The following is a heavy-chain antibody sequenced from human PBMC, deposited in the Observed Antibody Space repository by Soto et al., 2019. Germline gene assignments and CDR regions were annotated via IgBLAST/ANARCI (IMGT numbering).Heavy chain of an antibody. CDR3: AREQSWHELVWWFDP. CDR1: GYTFTSYG. CDR2: ISAYNGNT. J-gene: IGHJ5*02. D-gene: IGHD6-13*01. V-gene: IGHV1-18*01. Sequence: GASVKVSCKASGYTFTSYGISWVRQAPGQGLEWMGWISAYNGNTNYAQKLQGRVTMTTDTSTSTVYMELNSLTSEDTAVYYCAREQSWHELVWWFDPWGQGTLVTVSS.